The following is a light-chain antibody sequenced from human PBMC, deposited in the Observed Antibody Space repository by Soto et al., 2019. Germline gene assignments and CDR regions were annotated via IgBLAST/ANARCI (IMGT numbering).Light chain of an antibody. CDR3: QQYNSRTLIT. Sequence: EIVMTQSPATLSVYPGERATLSCRASQSISGKLAWYQQRPGQAPRLLVYGASTRATGIPARFSATGSGTEFPLTIRSLQSDDFAVYYCQQYNSRTLITFGQGTRLEIK. J-gene: IGKJ5*01. V-gene: IGKV3-15*01. CDR2: GAS. CDR1: QSISGK.